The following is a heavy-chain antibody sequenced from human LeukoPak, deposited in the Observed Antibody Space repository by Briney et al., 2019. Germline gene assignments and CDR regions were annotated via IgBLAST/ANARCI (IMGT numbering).Heavy chain of an antibody. Sequence: GGSLRLTCAASGFTFSSYGMHWVRQAPGKGLEWVAVISYDGSNKYYADSVKGRFTISRDNSKNTLYLQMNSLRAEDTAVYYCAKAAPYASGSYFSAFDIWGQGTMVTVSS. J-gene: IGHJ3*02. D-gene: IGHD1-26*01. CDR2: ISYDGSNK. CDR3: AKAAPYASGSYFSAFDI. V-gene: IGHV3-30*18. CDR1: GFTFSSYG.